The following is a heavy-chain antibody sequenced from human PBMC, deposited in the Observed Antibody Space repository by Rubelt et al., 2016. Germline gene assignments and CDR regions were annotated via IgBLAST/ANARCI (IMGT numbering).Heavy chain of an antibody. V-gene: IGHV4-4*07. D-gene: IGHD3-22*01. CDR2: IYTSGST. CDR1: GGSISSYY. Sequence: QVQLQESGPGLVKPSETLSLTCTVSGGSISSYYWSWIRQPAGKGLEWIGRIYTSGSTNYNPSLKSRVPMAVATSKNQFSLKLSSVTAADTAVYYCARDGDYYDSSGSGRWFDPWGQGTLVTVSS. CDR3: ARDGDYYDSSGSGRWFDP. J-gene: IGHJ5*02.